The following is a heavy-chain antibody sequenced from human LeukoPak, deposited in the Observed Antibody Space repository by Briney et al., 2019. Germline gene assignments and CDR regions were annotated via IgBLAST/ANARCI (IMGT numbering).Heavy chain of an antibody. CDR3: ARDLRVWFGESGFDY. CDR1: GFTFSGYA. D-gene: IGHD3-10*01. V-gene: IGHV3-23*01. CDR2: TSGSGGST. J-gene: IGHJ4*02. Sequence: GGSLRLSCAASGFTFSGYAMTWVRQAPGKGLEWVSGTSGSGGSTYYADSVKGRFTISRDNSKNTLYLQMNSLRAEDTAVYYCARDLRVWFGESGFDYWGQGTLVTVSS.